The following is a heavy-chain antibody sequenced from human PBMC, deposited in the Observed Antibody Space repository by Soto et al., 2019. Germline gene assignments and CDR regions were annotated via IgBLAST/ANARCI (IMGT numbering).Heavy chain of an antibody. CDR3: ARASYSSGWIFDY. CDR2: INPSGGAT. Sequence: ASVKVSCKASGYTFTKYYMHWVRQVPGQGLEWMGIINPSGGATSYAQKFQGRVTMTRDTSTSTVYMELNSLRSEDTAVYYCARASYSSGWIFDYWGQGTLVTVSS. CDR1: GYTFTKYY. J-gene: IGHJ4*02. D-gene: IGHD6-19*01. V-gene: IGHV1-46*01.